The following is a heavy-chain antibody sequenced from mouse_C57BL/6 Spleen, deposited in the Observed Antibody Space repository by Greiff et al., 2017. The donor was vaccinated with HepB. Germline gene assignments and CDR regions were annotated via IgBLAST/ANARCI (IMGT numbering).Heavy chain of an antibody. CDR1: GYTFTSYW. D-gene: IGHD2-3*01. CDR3: ARGGGWLPFDY. Sequence: VQLQQSGAELVMPGASVKLSCKASGYTFTSYWMHWVKQRPGQGLEWIGEIDPSDSYTNYNQKFKGKSTLTVDKSSSTAYMQLSSLTSEDSAVYYCARGGGWLPFDYWGQGTTLTVSS. J-gene: IGHJ2*01. CDR2: IDPSDSYT. V-gene: IGHV1-69*01.